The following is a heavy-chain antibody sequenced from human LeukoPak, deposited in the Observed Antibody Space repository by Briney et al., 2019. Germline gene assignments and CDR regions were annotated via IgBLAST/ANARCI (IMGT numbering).Heavy chain of an antibody. J-gene: IGHJ4*02. D-gene: IGHD6-19*01. CDR2: INSDGSSI. Sequence: GGSLRLSCAACGFSFSSYWMHWVRQAPGKGLVWVSRINSDGSSINYADSVKGRFTISRENAKNTLYLQMNSLRAEDTAVYYCARAAYSGYSSGWSFDYWGQGTLVTVSS. CDR1: GFSFSSYW. V-gene: IGHV3-74*01. CDR3: ARAAYSGYSSGWSFDY.